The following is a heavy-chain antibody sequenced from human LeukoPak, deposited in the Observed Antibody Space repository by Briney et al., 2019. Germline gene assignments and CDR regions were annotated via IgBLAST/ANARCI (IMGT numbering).Heavy chain of an antibody. CDR2: IYYSGST. Sequence: SETLSLTCTVSGGSISSSSYYWGWIRQPPGKGLEWIGSIYYSGSTYYNPSLKSRVTISVDTSKNQFSLKLSSVTAADTAVYYCASSWGIGYSYGPADLYFDYWGQGTLVTVSS. J-gene: IGHJ4*02. CDR1: GGSISSSSYY. V-gene: IGHV4-39*07. CDR3: ASSWGIGYSYGPADLYFDY. D-gene: IGHD5-18*01.